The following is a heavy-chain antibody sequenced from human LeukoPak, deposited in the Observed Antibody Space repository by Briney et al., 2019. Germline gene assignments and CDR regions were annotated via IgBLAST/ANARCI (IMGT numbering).Heavy chain of an antibody. D-gene: IGHD3-10*01. CDR2: IDPSDSYT. Sequence: GASLQISCKGSGSIFTNYWISWVRQLPGKGLEWMGRIDPSDSYTNYSPSFQGHVTISADKSISTAYLQWSSLKASDTAMYYCARTPPLLWFGELLFHTNWFDPWGQGALVTVSS. J-gene: IGHJ5*02. V-gene: IGHV5-10-1*01. CDR3: ARTPPLLWFGELLFHTNWFDP. CDR1: GSIFTNYW.